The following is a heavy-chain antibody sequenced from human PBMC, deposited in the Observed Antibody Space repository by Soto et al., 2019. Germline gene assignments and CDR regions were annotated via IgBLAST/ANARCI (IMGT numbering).Heavy chain of an antibody. CDR1: GFTFSSYA. Sequence: EVQLLESGGGWVQPGGSLRLSCAASGFTFSSYAMSWVRQAPGKGLEWVSAISGSGGSTYYADSVKGRFTISRDNSKNTVDLQMNSLRAEDKAVYYCAKVRMFGYGSGSLDYWGQGTLVTVSS. D-gene: IGHD3-10*01. CDR2: ISGSGGST. J-gene: IGHJ4*02. V-gene: IGHV3-23*01. CDR3: AKVRMFGYGSGSLDY.